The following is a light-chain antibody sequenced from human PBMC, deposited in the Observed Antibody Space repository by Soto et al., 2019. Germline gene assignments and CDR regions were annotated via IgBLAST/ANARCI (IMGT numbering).Light chain of an antibody. V-gene: IGLV2-14*01. J-gene: IGLJ1*01. CDR3: SSYTSSSSDV. Sequence: QSVLTQPASVSGSPGQSITISCTGTSSDVVGYNYVSWYQQHPGKAPKLMIYEVSNRPSGVSNRFSGSKSGNTASLTISGLQAEDEADYYCSSYTSSSSDVFGTGTKVTVL. CDR2: EVS. CDR1: SSDVVGYNY.